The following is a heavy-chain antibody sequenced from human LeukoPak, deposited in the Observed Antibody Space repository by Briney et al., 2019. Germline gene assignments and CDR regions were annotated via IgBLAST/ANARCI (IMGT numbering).Heavy chain of an antibody. V-gene: IGHV3-21*01. CDR2: ISSSSSYI. CDR3: ARDLYDFWSGLCDY. Sequence: GGSLRLSCAASGFTFSSYSMNWVRQAPGKGLEWVSSISSSSSYIYYADSVKGRFTISRDNAKNSLYLQMNSLRAEDTAVYYCARDLYDFWSGLCDYWGQGTLVTVSS. D-gene: IGHD3-3*01. J-gene: IGHJ4*02. CDR1: GFTFSSYS.